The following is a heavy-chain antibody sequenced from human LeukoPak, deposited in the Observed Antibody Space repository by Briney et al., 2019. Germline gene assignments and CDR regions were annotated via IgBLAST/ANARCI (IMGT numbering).Heavy chain of an antibody. J-gene: IGHJ4*02. D-gene: IGHD2-8*02. Sequence: GGSLRLSCAASGFTFTYAMGWVRQAPGKGLEWVSAISGSGGDTYYADSVKGRSTISRDNSKSTLYLQMNSLRAEDTAVYYCAKGVAWSSSYFDYWGQGTLVTVSS. CDR3: AKGVAWSSSYFDY. V-gene: IGHV3-23*01. CDR2: ISGSGGDT. CDR1: GFTFTYA.